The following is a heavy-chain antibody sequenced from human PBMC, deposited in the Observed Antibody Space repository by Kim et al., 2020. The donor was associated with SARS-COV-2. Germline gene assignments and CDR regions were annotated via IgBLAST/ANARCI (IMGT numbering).Heavy chain of an antibody. Sequence: ASVKVSCKASGYTFTSYGISWVRQAPGQGLEWMGWISAYNGNTNYAQKLQGRVTMTTDTSTSTAYMELRSLRSDDTAVYYCARDMHYDFWSGTYYYYGMDVWGQGTTVTVSS. CDR3: ARDMHYDFWSGTYYYYGMDV. D-gene: IGHD3-3*01. CDR2: ISAYNGNT. V-gene: IGHV1-18*01. J-gene: IGHJ6*02. CDR1: GYTFTSYG.